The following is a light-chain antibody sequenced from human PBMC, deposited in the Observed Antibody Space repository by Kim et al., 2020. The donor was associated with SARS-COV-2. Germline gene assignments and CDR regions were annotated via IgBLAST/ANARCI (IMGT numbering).Light chain of an antibody. CDR2: SAS. CDR3: QQTYITPIT. J-gene: IGKJ5*01. V-gene: IGKV1-39*01. Sequence: ASVGDRVTITCRERHSISISLNGYQHEPGKAPKLLIHSASTLHSGVPSRFSGSGSETDFTLTITSLQPEDFATYYCQQTYITPITFGQGTRLEIK. CDR1: HSISIS.